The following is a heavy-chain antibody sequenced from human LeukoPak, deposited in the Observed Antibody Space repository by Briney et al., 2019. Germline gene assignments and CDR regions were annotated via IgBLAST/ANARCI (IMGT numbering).Heavy chain of an antibody. J-gene: IGHJ6*02. Sequence: SGTLSLTCAVSGGSISSSNWWSWVRQPPGKGLEWIGEIYHSGSTNYNPSLKSRVTISVDKSKNQFSLKLSSVTAADTAVYYCARDQWVCSGGSCYSGKPFYYYGMDVWGQGTTVTVSS. CDR2: IYHSGST. V-gene: IGHV4-4*02. CDR1: GGSISSSNW. D-gene: IGHD2-15*01. CDR3: ARDQWVCSGGSCYSGKPFYYYGMDV.